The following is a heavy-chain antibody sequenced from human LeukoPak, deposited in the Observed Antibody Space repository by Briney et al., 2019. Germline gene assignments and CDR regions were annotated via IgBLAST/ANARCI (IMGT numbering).Heavy chain of an antibody. CDR2: IIPICGTA. D-gene: IGHD3-10*01. CDR1: GGNFSSYA. Sequence: SVKVFCKASGGNFSSYAISWVRQDPGQGLEWMGGIIPICGTANYEHKFQGRVTITADASTSTAYMELSSLRSEDTAVYYCASTYGSGSYGDYYYYGMDVWGKGPRSPSPQ. J-gene: IGHJ6*01. V-gene: IGHV1-69*13. CDR3: ASTYGSGSYGDYYYYGMDV.